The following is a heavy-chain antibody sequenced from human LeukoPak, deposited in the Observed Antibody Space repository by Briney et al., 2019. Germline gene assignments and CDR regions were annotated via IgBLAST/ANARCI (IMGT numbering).Heavy chain of an antibody. CDR1: GFTFSDYY. D-gene: IGHD1-1*01. CDR3: ARGTGTTAYFDY. J-gene: IGHJ4*02. V-gene: IGHV3-11*06. CDR2: ISGSSGYT. Sequence: IPGGSLRLSCAASGFTFSDYYMSWVRQAPGKGLEWVSYISGSSGYTKYADSVKGRFTISRDNAKNSLYLQVNSLRAEDTAVYYCARGTGTTAYFDYWGQGTPVTVSS.